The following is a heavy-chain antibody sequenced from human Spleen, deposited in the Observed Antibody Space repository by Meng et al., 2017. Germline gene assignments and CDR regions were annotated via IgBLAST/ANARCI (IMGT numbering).Heavy chain of an antibody. CDR3: ARDNESWFDP. CDR1: GGTFSSYA. Sequence: QVQLVQSGAGVKKPGSSVKVPCKASGGTFSSYAISWVRQAPGQGLEWMGGIIPILGIANYAQKFQGRVTITADKSTSTAYMELSSLRSEDTAVYYCARDNESWFDPWGQGTLVTVSS. V-gene: IGHV1-69*10. CDR2: IIPILGIA. J-gene: IGHJ5*02.